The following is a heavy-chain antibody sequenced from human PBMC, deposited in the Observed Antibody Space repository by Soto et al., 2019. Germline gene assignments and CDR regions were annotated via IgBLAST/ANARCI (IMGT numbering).Heavy chain of an antibody. J-gene: IGHJ4*02. V-gene: IGHV4-31*03. CDR2: IYDSESA. Sequence: QVQLQESGPGLVKPSQTLSLTCSVSGESISSGGYYWSWIRHYPGKGLEWIGYIYDSESAYYNPSLKSRVTISMDTSKNHFAMRLRSVTAADTAVYYCARASSSSSAADYWGQGILVTVSA. CDR3: ARASSSSSAADY. D-gene: IGHD6-6*01. CDR1: GESISSGGYY.